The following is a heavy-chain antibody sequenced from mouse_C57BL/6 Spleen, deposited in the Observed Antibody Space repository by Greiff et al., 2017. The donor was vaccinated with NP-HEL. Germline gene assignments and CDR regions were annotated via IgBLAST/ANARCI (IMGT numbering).Heavy chain of an antibody. CDR1: GYAFSSSW. Sequence: VQLQQSGPELVKPGASVKISCKASGYAFSSSWMNWVKQRPGTGLEWIGRIYPGDGDTNYNGKFKGKATLTADKSSSTAYMQLSSLTSEDSAVYFCARMITTEWYFDVWGTGTTVTVSS. J-gene: IGHJ1*03. CDR3: ARMITTEWYFDV. V-gene: IGHV1-82*01. D-gene: IGHD2-4*01. CDR2: IYPGDGDT.